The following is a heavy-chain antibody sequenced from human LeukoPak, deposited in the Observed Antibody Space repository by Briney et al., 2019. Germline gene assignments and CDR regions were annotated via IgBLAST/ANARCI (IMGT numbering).Heavy chain of an antibody. D-gene: IGHD3-3*01. CDR1: GGSISSTSYF. CDR3: ARAGRTIFGVVYYYMDV. J-gene: IGHJ6*03. V-gene: IGHV4-39*07. Sequence: SETLSLTCTVSGGSISSTSYFWVWIRQPPGKGLEWIGTIYYSGSTYYNPSPKSRVTISVDTSKNQFSLKLSSVTAADTAVYYCARAGRTIFGVVYYYMDVWGKGTTVTVSS. CDR2: IYYSGST.